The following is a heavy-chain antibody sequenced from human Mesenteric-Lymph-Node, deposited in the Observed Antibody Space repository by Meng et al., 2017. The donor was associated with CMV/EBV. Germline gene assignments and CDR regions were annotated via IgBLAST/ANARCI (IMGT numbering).Heavy chain of an antibody. CDR3: ARVQLELYYFDY. CDR2: IIPIFGTA. Sequence: CKAFGSTVSSYAISWVRQAPGQGLEWMGGIIPIFGTANYAQKFQGRVTITADKSTSTAYMELSSLRSEDTAVYYCARVQLELYYFDYWGQGTLVTVSS. D-gene: IGHD1-1*01. V-gene: IGHV1-69*06. CDR1: GSTVSSYA. J-gene: IGHJ4*02.